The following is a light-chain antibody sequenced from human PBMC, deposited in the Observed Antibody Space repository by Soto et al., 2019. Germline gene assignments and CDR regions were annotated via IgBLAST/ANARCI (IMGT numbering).Light chain of an antibody. J-gene: IGLJ1*01. Sequence: QSVMTQPPSVSAAPGQKVTISCSGSSSNIGGNSVSWYQQLPGTAPKLLIYDDDKRPSGIPNRFSGSKSGTSATLGITEFQTGDEAAYYCGSWDSSLSAYVFGTGTKVTVL. V-gene: IGLV1-51*01. CDR2: DDD. CDR3: GSWDSSLSAYV. CDR1: SSNIGGNS.